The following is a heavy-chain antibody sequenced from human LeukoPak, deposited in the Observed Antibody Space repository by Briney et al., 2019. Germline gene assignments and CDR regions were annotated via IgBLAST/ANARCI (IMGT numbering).Heavy chain of an antibody. D-gene: IGHD2-15*01. CDR1: GGSISSSSSPYY. J-gene: IGHJ4*02. V-gene: IGHV4-39*01. Sequence: SETLSLTCSVSGGSISSSSSPYYWGWIRQPPGKGLEWIATIYYSETTYYNPSLKSRVTISVDTSKNQFSLKLSSVTAADTAVYYCARLLGAATDPFDYWGQGTLVTVSS. CDR2: IYYSETT. CDR3: ARLLGAATDPFDY.